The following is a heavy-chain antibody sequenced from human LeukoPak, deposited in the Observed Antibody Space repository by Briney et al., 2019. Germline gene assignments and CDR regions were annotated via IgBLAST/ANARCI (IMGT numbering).Heavy chain of an antibody. J-gene: IGHJ5*02. D-gene: IGHD6-13*01. CDR1: GFTFSSYS. Sequence: PGGSLRLSCAASGFTFSSYSMNWVRQAPGKGLEWVSSISSSSSYIYYADSVRGRFTISRDNAKNSLYLQMNSLRAEDTAVYYCARNGIAAAYWFDPWGQGTLVTVSS. V-gene: IGHV3-21*01. CDR3: ARNGIAAAYWFDP. CDR2: ISSSSSYI.